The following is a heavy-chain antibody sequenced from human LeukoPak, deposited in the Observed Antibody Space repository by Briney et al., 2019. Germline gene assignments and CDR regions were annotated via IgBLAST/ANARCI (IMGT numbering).Heavy chain of an antibody. D-gene: IGHD6-13*01. Sequence: PGGSLRLSCAASGFTFSSHGMQWVRQAPGKGLEWVAVISYDGSTKYYADSVKGRFTISRDNSKSTLYLQMNSLRAEETAVYYCAKESGSRSYGAYFPHWGQGTLVTVSS. J-gene: IGHJ1*01. CDR1: GFTFSSHG. CDR3: AKESGSRSYGAYFPH. CDR2: ISYDGSTK. V-gene: IGHV3-30*18.